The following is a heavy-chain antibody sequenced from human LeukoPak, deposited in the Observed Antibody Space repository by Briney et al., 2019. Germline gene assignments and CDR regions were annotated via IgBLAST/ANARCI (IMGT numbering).Heavy chain of an antibody. V-gene: IGHV4-59*08. J-gene: IGHJ4*02. CDR1: GGSISSYY. CDR3: ARRHYGDYEFGY. Sequence: PSETLSLTCTVSGGSISSYYWSWIRQPPGKGLEWIGYIYYSGSTNYNPSLKSRVTISVDTSKNQFSLKLSSVTAADTAVYYCARRHYGDYEFGYWGQGTLVTVSS. D-gene: IGHD4-17*01. CDR2: IYYSGST.